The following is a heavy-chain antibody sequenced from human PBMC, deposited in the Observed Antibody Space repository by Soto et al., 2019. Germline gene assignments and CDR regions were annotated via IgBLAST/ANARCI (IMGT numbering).Heavy chain of an antibody. Sequence: PGGSPRLSCTASGFTFGDYAMSWFRQAPGKGLEWVGFIRSKAYGETTEYAASVKGRFTISRDDSKSIAYLQMNSLKTEDTAVYYCARDMAYAPTLFDFWGQGTQVTVSS. D-gene: IGHD2-2*01. CDR2: IRSKAYGETT. V-gene: IGHV3-49*03. CDR3: ARDMAYAPTLFDF. J-gene: IGHJ4*02. CDR1: GFTFGDYA.